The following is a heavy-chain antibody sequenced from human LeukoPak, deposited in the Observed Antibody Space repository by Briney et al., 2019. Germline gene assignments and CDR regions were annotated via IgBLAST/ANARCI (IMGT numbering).Heavy chain of an antibody. CDR3: AREESAGRTVTTSNAFDI. Sequence: LWASVNVSCKASGYTFTSYGISWVRQAPGQGLEWMGWISAYNGNTNYAQKLQGRGTMTTHTSTRTAYMELRSLRSDDTAVYYCAREESAGRTVTTSNAFDIWGQGTMVTVSS. J-gene: IGHJ3*02. CDR1: GYTFTSYG. V-gene: IGHV1-18*01. D-gene: IGHD4-17*01. CDR2: ISAYNGNT.